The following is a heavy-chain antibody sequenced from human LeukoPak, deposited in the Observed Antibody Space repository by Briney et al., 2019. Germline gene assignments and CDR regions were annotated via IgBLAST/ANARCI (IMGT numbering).Heavy chain of an antibody. CDR2: IRADAVTT. D-gene: IGHD5-24*01. Sequence: GGSLRLSCAASGFTFSNYAMNWVRQAPGKGLEWVSGIRADAVTTYYADSVKGRFIISRDNSKNTVYLQMNSLSAEDAAVYYCVKDDGWVQYANWGQGTLVTVSS. V-gene: IGHV3-23*01. CDR1: GFTFSNYA. J-gene: IGHJ4*02. CDR3: VKDDGWVQYAN.